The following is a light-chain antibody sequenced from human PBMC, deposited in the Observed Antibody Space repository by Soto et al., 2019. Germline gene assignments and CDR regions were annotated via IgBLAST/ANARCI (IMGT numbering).Light chain of an antibody. CDR3: QQYNNWPMWT. CDR1: QSITRN. V-gene: IGKV3-15*01. CDR2: GAS. Sequence: DIVMTQSPATLSVSPGERATLSCRASQSITRNLAWYQQSPGQAPRLLIYGASTRATGIPARFSGSGSGTEFTLTINSLQSEDFAVYYCQQYNNWPMWTFGQGTKV. J-gene: IGKJ1*01.